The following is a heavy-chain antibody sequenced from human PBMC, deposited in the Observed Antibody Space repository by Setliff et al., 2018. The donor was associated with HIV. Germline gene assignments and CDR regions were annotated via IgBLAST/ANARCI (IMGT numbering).Heavy chain of an antibody. CDR2: IYFSGST. CDR3: ARQVTVVGYFETAAGSFNY. J-gene: IGHJ4*02. D-gene: IGHD2-21*01. V-gene: IGHV4-39*01. CDR1: GGSISSSSHY. Sequence: PSETLSLTCTVSGGSISSSSHYWGWIRQPPGKGLEWIGSIYFSGSTYYNPSLKSRVTISVDTSKNQFSLKLSSVTAADTAVYYCARQVTVVGYFETAAGSFNYWGPGTLVTVSS.